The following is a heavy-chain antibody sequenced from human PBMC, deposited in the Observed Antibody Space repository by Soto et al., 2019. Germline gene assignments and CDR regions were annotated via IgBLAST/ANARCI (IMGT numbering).Heavy chain of an antibody. V-gene: IGHV1-69*02. Sequence: ASVKVACKASGGTLSSYTISWVLQAPGQGLEWMGRVITVLGITNYAQKFQGRVTITADKSTSTAYMELSSLRSEDTAVYYCARARDSSAAGNYYYGMDVWGQGTTVTVS. CDR3: ARARDSSAAGNYYYGMDV. CDR2: VITVLGIT. D-gene: IGHD6-13*01. CDR1: GGTLSSYT. J-gene: IGHJ6*02.